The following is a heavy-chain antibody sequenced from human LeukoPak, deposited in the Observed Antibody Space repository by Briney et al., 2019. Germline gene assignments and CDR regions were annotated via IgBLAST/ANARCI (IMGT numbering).Heavy chain of an antibody. CDR1: GYSISSGYY. V-gene: IGHV4-38-2*02. CDR2: IYHSGST. J-gene: IGHJ2*01. D-gene: IGHD3-22*01. Sequence: PSGTLSLTCTVSGYSISSGYYWGWIRQPPGKGLEWIGSIYHSGSTYYNPSLKSRVTISVDTSKNQFSLKLSSVTAADTAVYYCARGYDGSGYYYRNWYFDLWGRGTLVTVSS. CDR3: ARGYDGSGYYYRNWYFDL.